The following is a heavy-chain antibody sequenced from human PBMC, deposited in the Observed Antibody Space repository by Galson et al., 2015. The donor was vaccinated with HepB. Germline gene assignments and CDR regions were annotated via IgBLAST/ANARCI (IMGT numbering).Heavy chain of an antibody. V-gene: IGHV3-7*01. CDR2: INEDGSVE. CDR1: GFTFSSSW. Sequence: SLRLSCAASGFTFSSSWMTWVRQAPGKGPEWVANINEDGSVENYVGSVRGRFTVSRDNGKNSLFLQMNSLRVEDTAIYYCVRDSRVLSRWGQGTRLTVSS. CDR3: VRDSRVLSR. J-gene: IGHJ4*02. D-gene: IGHD3-16*01.